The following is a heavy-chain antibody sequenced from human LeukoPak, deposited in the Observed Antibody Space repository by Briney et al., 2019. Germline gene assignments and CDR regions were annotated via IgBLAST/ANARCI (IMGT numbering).Heavy chain of an antibody. CDR2: IYTSGST. CDR3: ASLLNGVFDY. D-gene: IGHD2-21*01. J-gene: IGHJ4*02. Sequence: SQTLSLTCTVSGGSISSGSYYWSWIRQPAGKGLEWLGRIYTSGSTNYNPSLKSRVTISVDTSKNQFSLKLSSVTAADTAVYYCASLLNGVFDYWGQGTLVTVPS. CDR1: GGSISSGSYY. V-gene: IGHV4-61*02.